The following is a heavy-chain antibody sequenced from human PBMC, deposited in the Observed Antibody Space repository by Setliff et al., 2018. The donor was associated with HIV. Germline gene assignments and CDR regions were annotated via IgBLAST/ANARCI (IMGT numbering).Heavy chain of an antibody. J-gene: IGHJ4*02. D-gene: IGHD1-1*01. CDR2: FYTSGST. CDR3: ARRPPLTTGREYYFDF. Sequence: SETLSLTCTVSGGSFTTYYWSWLRQPPGKELEWIGYFYTSGSTNYNPSLKSRVTISIDTSKNQFSLKLNAVTAADTAVYYCARRPPLTTGREYYFDFWGQGTLVTVS. V-gene: IGHV4-4*09. CDR1: GGSFTTYY.